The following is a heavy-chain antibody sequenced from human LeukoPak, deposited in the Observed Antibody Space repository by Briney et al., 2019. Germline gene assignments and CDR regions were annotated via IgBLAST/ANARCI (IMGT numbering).Heavy chain of an antibody. CDR2: INHSGST. V-gene: IGHV4-34*01. Sequence: SETLSLTCAVYGGSFSGYYWSWIRQPPGKGLEWIGEINHSGSTNYNPSLKSRVTISVDTSKNQFSLKLSSVTAADTAVYYCARVRRAYSSGWYNWFDPWGQGTLVTVSS. CDR3: ARVRRAYSSGWYNWFDP. CDR1: GGSFSGYY. J-gene: IGHJ5*02. D-gene: IGHD6-19*01.